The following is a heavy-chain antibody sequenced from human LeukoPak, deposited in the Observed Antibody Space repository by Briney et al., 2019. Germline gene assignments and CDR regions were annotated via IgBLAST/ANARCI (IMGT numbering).Heavy chain of an antibody. V-gene: IGHV1-46*01. CDR3: AREGIAARTFDY. J-gene: IGHJ4*02. D-gene: IGHD6-6*01. Sequence: ASVTVSCKASGYTFTSYYMHWVRQAPGQGLEWMGIINPSGGSTSYAQKFQGRVTMTRDMSTSTVYMELSSLRSEDTAVYYCAREGIAARTFDYWGQGTLVTVSS. CDR2: INPSGGST. CDR1: GYTFTSYY.